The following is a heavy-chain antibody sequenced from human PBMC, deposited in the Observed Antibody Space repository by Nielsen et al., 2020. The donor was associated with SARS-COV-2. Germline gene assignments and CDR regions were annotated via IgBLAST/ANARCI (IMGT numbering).Heavy chain of an antibody. V-gene: IGHV3-33*01. CDR2: IWYDGSNK. J-gene: IGHJ4*02. D-gene: IGHD2-15*01. CDR3: AREGGGGSHDY. CDR1: GFTFSSYG. Sequence: GGSLRLSCAASGFTFSSYGMHWVRQAPGKGLEWVAVIWYDGSNKYYADSVKGRFTISRDNSKNTLYLQMNSLRAEDTAVYYCAREGGGGSHDYWGQGTLVTVSS.